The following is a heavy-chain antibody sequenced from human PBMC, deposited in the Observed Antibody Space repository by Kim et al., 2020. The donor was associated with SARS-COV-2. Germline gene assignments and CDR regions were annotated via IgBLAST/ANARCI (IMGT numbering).Heavy chain of an antibody. CDR1: GFTFSNYC. D-gene: IGHD2-8*01. Sequence: GGSLRLSCAASGFTFSNYCMYWVRQVPGKGLVWVSRINSNGSTKTYEDSVNGRFITSSDSTTKTQFLLKNSLRADATAVYYCDGYYLGIDV. V-gene: IGHV3-74*01. CDR3: DGYYLGIDV. J-gene: IGHJ6*01. CDR2: INSNGSTK.